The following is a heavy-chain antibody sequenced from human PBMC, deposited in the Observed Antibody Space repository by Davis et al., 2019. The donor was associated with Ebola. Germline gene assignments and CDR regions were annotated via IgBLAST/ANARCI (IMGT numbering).Heavy chain of an antibody. J-gene: IGHJ6*02. V-gene: IGHV4-59*11. Sequence: MPSETLSLTCTLSGGSSSTHYWSWLRQPPGKGLEWIGYIYYSGSTNYNPSLKSRVTISVDTSKNHFSLKLSSVTAADTAVYYCARATFYYYYSMDVWGQGTTVTVSS. CDR1: GGSSSTHY. CDR2: IYYSGST. CDR3: ARATFYYYYSMDV. D-gene: IGHD1-1*01.